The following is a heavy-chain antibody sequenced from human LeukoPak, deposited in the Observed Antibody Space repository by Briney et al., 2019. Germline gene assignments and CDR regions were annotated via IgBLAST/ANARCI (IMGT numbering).Heavy chain of an antibody. CDR3: AKDNSPYDILTATPPYNWFDP. CDR2: ISGSGGST. D-gene: IGHD3-9*01. Sequence: GGSLTLSCAASGFTFSSYAMSWVRQAPGKGLEWVSAISGSGGSTYYADSVKGRFTISRDNSKNTLYLQMNSLRAEDTAVYYCAKDNSPYDILTATPPYNWFDPWGQGTLVTVSS. J-gene: IGHJ5*02. V-gene: IGHV3-23*01. CDR1: GFTFSSYA.